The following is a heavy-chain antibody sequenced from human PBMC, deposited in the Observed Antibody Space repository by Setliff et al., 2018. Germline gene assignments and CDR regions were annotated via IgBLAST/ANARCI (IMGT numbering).Heavy chain of an antibody. CDR3: AKGTGSYCGGNSCPPYWFDP. CDR2: IRPNGGDT. CDR1: GYTFTGHY. V-gene: IGHV1-2*02. Sequence: ASVKVSCKASGYTFTGHYINWVRLAPGQGLEWMGWIRPNGGDTQYAQKFQGRVTMTRDASGNTAYMDLRSLSSDDTAIYYCAKGTGSYCGGNSCPPYWFDPWGQGTLVTVYS. J-gene: IGHJ5*02. D-gene: IGHD2-21*01.